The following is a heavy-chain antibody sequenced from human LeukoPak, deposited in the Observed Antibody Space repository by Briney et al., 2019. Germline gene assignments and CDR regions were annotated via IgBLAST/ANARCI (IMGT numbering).Heavy chain of an antibody. CDR3: ARAPLRYYYYYMDV. J-gene: IGHJ6*03. Sequence: VASVKVSCKASGYTFTGYYMHWVRQAPGQGLEWMGWINPNSGGTNYAQKFQGRVTMTRDTSISTAYMELSRLRSDDTAVYYCARAPLRYYYYYMDVWGKGTTVTISS. CDR2: INPNSGGT. V-gene: IGHV1-2*02. CDR1: GYTFTGYY.